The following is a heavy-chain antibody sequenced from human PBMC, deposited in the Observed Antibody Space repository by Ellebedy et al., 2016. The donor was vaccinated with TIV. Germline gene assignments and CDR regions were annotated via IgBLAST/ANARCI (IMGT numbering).Heavy chain of an antibody. CDR2: IDWDDDK. Sequence: SGPTLVKPTQTLTLTCTFSGFSLTTSGVGVGWIRQPPGKALEWLARIDWDDDKYYSTSLKTRLTISKDTSKNQVVLTMTNMDPVDTATYYCARLRGSNWFDPWGQGTLVTVSS. D-gene: IGHD3-10*01. V-gene: IGHV2-70*11. J-gene: IGHJ5*02. CDR1: GFSLTTSGVG. CDR3: ARLRGSNWFDP.